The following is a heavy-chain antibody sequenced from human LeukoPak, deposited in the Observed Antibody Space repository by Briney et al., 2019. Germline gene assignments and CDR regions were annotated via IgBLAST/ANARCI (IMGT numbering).Heavy chain of an antibody. CDR2: MSTSGNS. Sequence: SETLSLTCTVSGGSISGYYWSWIRQPAGKGLEWIGRMSTSGNSNYIPSLVSRVTMSVDTSKNQFSLNLSSVTAAGTAVYYCARESGSMRWFDPWGQGTLVTVSS. J-gene: IGHJ5*02. CDR1: GGSISGYY. V-gene: IGHV4-4*07. D-gene: IGHD6-25*01. CDR3: ARESGSMRWFDP.